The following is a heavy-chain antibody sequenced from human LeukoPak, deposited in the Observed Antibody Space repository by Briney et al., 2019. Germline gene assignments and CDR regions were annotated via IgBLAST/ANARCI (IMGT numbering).Heavy chain of an antibody. CDR3: ARDGEGDSPGGVDY. V-gene: IGHV3-33*01. CDR1: GFTFSSYG. CDR2: IWYDGSNK. Sequence: GRSLRLSCAASGFTFSSYGMHWVRQAPGKGLEWVAVIWYDGSNKYYADSVKGRFTISRDNSENTLYLQMNSLRAEDTAVYYCARDGEGDSPGGVDYWGQGTLVTVSS. J-gene: IGHJ4*02. D-gene: IGHD2-21*02.